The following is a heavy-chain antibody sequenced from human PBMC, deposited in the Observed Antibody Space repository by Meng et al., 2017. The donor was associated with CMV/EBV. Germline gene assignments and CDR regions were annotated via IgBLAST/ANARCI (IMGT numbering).Heavy chain of an antibody. CDR2: INSDGSST. V-gene: IGHV3-74*01. CDR1: GFTFSSYW. CDR3: AREISHYGINWFDP. Sequence: LSLTCAASGFTFSSYWMHWVRQAPGKGLVWVSRINSDGSSTSYADSVKGRFTISRDNAKNTLYLQMNSLRAEDTAVYYCAREISHYGINWFDPWGQGTLVTVSS. D-gene: IGHD4-11*01. J-gene: IGHJ5*02.